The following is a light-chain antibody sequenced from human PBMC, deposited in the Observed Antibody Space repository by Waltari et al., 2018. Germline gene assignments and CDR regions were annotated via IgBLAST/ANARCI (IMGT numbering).Light chain of an antibody. CDR2: AAS. Sequence: EIVLTPSPGTLSLSPRDRATLSCRASQRVSRFLAWYQQKPGQAHRLLIYAASNRAAGIPGRFSGSGSGTDFSLTISRLELEDFAVYYCQHHVRLPATFGQGTKVEIK. CDR3: QHHVRLPAT. CDR1: QRVSRF. V-gene: IGKV3-20*01. J-gene: IGKJ1*01.